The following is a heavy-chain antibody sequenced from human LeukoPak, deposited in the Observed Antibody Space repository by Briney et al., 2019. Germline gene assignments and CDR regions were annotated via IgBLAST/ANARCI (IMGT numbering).Heavy chain of an antibody. CDR1: GGTFSSYA. D-gene: IGHD2-15*01. Sequence: SVKVSCKAPGGTFSSYAISWVRQALGQGLEWMGGIIPIFGTANYAQKFQGRVTITADESTSTAYMELSSLRSEDTAVYYCASSLGDLGYCSGGSCVNYFDYWGQGTLVTVSS. CDR2: IIPIFGTA. V-gene: IGHV1-69*13. CDR3: ASSLGDLGYCSGGSCVNYFDY. J-gene: IGHJ4*02.